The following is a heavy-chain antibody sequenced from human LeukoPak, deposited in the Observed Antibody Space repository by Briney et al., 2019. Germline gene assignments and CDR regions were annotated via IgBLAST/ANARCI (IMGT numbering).Heavy chain of an antibody. V-gene: IGHV4-39*07. CDR3: ARVSNTAMVTQFDY. J-gene: IGHJ4*02. D-gene: IGHD5-18*01. Sequence: SETLSLTCTVSGGSISSSSYYWGWLRQPPGKGLEWIGSIYHSGSTYYNPSLKSRVTISVDTSKNQFSLKLSSVTAADTAVYYCARVSNTAMVTQFDYWGQGTQVTVSS. CDR2: IYHSGST. CDR1: GGSISSSSYY.